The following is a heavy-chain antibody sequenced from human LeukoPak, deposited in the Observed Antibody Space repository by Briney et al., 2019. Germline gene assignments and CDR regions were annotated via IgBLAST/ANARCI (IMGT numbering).Heavy chain of an antibody. D-gene: IGHD6-19*01. Sequence: GGSLRLSCAASGFTFSDYYMSWIRQAPGKGLEYVSAISSNGGSTYYANSVKGRFTISRDNSKNTLYLQMGSLRAEDMAVYYCAKLLIAVADFDYWGQGTLVTVSS. V-gene: IGHV3-64*01. CDR3: AKLLIAVADFDY. CDR1: GFTFSDYY. J-gene: IGHJ4*02. CDR2: ISSNGGST.